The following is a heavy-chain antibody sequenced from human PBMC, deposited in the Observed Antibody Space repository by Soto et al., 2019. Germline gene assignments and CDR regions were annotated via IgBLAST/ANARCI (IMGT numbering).Heavy chain of an antibody. J-gene: IGHJ4*02. CDR3: ARGQEGVVATH. Sequence: QVQLQQWGAGLLKPSETLSLNCAVNGGSLSGYYWSWIRQPPGKGLEWIGEIKDGGRTNYSPSLKSRATISSDTSNTPCSPRLYSVTAADTGVYYCARGQEGVVATHWDQGTLVTVSS. CDR1: GGSLSGYY. CDR2: IKDGGRT. D-gene: IGHD5-12*01. V-gene: IGHV4-34*01.